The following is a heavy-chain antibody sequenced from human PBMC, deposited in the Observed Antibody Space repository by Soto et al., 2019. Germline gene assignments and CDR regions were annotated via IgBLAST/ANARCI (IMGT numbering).Heavy chain of an antibody. J-gene: IGHJ4*02. CDR1: GGTFSTYA. Sequence: QVQLVQSGAEVKKPESSVKVSCKAPGGTFSTYAISWVRQAPGQGLEWMGGIIPMFGTANYAQRFQDRVTITADESTNTVDMELSSLRSEDTAVYFCASGIQLWLRRINNGYSDWGQGTLVTVSS. V-gene: IGHV1-69*12. D-gene: IGHD5-18*01. CDR2: IIPMFGTA. CDR3: ASGIQLWLRRINNGYSD.